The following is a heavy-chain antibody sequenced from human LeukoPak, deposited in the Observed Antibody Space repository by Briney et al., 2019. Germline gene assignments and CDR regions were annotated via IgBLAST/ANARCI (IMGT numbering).Heavy chain of an antibody. Sequence: MPSQTLSPTCSVAAASINSGGYGWDWVRHQPGKGLEWFGYIYYGGSACYNPTLKGRVTMSVDTSKNQFSLKLTSVTAADTALYYCARSLGYCGSTSCYRLGFDYWGQGTLVTVSS. CDR1: AASINSGGYG. CDR3: ARSLGYCGSTSCYRLGFDY. D-gene: IGHD2-2*01. CDR2: IYYGGSA. J-gene: IGHJ4*02. V-gene: IGHV4-31*03.